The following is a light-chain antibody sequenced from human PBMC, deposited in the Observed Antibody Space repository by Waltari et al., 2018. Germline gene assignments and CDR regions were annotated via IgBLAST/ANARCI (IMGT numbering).Light chain of an antibody. CDR1: TSDFGTYAR. V-gene: IGLV2-18*02. J-gene: IGLJ1*01. Sequence: QSALTQPPSVSGSPGQSVTISCTGTTSDFGTYARVTWYQQTPGPAPNPIISDVSSRPSGVSNRFSGSKSGNTASLTISDLQADDEADYYCNSFTISHTHVFGTGTKVTVL. CDR2: DVS. CDR3: NSFTISHTHV.